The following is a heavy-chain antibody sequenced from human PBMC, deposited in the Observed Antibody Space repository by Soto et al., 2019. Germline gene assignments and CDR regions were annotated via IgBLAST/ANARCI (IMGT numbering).Heavy chain of an antibody. CDR3: ARARYCSGGSCYSGNWFDP. V-gene: IGHV1-18*01. Sequence: ASVKVSCKASGYTFTSYGISWVRQAPGQGLEWMGWISAYNGNTNYAQKLQGRVTMTTDTSTSTAYMELRSLRSDDTAVYYCARARYCSGGSCYSGNWFDPWGQGTLVPVSS. CDR1: GYTFTSYG. CDR2: ISAYNGNT. J-gene: IGHJ5*02. D-gene: IGHD2-15*01.